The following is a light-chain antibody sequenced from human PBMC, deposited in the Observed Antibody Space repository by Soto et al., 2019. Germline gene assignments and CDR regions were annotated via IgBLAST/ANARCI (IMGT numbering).Light chain of an antibody. CDR1: QSVSNNY. CDR2: GAS. CDR3: HHYGNSFMHI. Sequence: EIVLTQSPGTLSLSPGERATLSCRASQSVSNNYLTWYQQKPGQAPRLLIYGASSRATGIPTRFSGSGSGTDFTLTISRLEPEDFAVYYCHHYGNSFMHIFGQGTKLEIK. J-gene: IGKJ2*01. V-gene: IGKV3-20*01.